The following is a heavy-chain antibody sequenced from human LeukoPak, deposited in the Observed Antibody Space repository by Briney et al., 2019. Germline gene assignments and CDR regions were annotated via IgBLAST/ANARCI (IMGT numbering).Heavy chain of an antibody. Sequence: ASVKGSCKASGYTFIGYHIHWVRQAPGQGLEWMGWINANSGGTNYAQKFQGRVTMTRDTSISTAYMELSRLTSDDTAVYYCARGYDYIWGSYRPWGQGTLVSVSS. CDR2: INANSGGT. CDR1: GYTFIGYH. V-gene: IGHV1-2*02. CDR3: ARGYDYIWGSYRP. D-gene: IGHD3-16*02. J-gene: IGHJ5*02.